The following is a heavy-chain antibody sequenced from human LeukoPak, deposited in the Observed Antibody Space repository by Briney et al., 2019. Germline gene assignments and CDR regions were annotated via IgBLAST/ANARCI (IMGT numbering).Heavy chain of an antibody. V-gene: IGHV3-30*02. D-gene: IGHD6-13*01. CDR3: AKVADGGYDYFDF. J-gene: IGHJ4*02. CDR2: IWYDGNNK. CDR1: GFTFSSYG. Sequence: QPGGSLRLSCAASGFTFSSYGMHWVRQAPGKGLEWVAFIWYDGNNKYYADSVKGRFTISRDNSKNTLYLQMNSLRPEDTAVYYCAKVADGGYDYFDFWGQGTLVTVSS.